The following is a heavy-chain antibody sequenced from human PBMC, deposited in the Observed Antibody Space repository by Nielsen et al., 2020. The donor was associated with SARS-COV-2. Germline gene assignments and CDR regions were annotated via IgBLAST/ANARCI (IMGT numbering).Heavy chain of an antibody. D-gene: IGHD2-21*01. CDR2: IYYSGYT. Sequence: SETLSLTCNVYGDSISSYYWNWIRQPPGKGLEWIGQIYYSGYTRYNPSLKSRVTISVDTSKNQVSLKLSSVTAADTAMYYCASGDSDFEQDQFDHWGQGTQVTLSS. V-gene: IGHV4-59*13. CDR3: ASGDSDFEQDQFDH. CDR1: GDSISSYY. J-gene: IGHJ4*02.